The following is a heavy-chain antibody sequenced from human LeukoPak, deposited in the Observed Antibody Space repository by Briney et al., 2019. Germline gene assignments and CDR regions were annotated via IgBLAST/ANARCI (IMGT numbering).Heavy chain of an antibody. V-gene: IGHV1-2*02. D-gene: IGHD6-19*01. Sequence: ASVKVSCKASGYTFIGYYMHWVRPAPGQGLEWMGWIDPYSGGTHFAQRFQGRVSMTLDTSISTAYMELTRLTSDDTAVYYCARDGVAGSSDAFDIWGQGTMVTVSA. CDR2: IDPYSGGT. CDR3: ARDGVAGSSDAFDI. CDR1: GYTFIGYY. J-gene: IGHJ3*02.